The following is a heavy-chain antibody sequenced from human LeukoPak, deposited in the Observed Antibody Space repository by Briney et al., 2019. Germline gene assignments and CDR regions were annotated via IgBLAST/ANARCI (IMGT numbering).Heavy chain of an antibody. CDR1: GFTFSSYG. CDR3: AKGPYYDFWSGYYSPYMDV. V-gene: IGHV3-30*02. CDR2: IRYDGSNK. D-gene: IGHD3-3*01. Sequence: GGSLRLSCAASGFTFSSYGMHWVRQAPGKGLEWVAFIRYDGSNKYYADPVKGRFTISRDNSKNTLYLQMNSLRAEDTAVYYCAKGPYYDFWSGYYSPYMDVWGRGTTVTVSS. J-gene: IGHJ6*03.